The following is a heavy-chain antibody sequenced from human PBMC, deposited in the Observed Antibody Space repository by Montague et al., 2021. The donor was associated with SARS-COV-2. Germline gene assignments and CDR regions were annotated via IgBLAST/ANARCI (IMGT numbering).Heavy chain of an antibody. CDR2: IYHSGTT. CDR3: VREKAGGLRDVFDI. CDR1: GFSIGSGDY. V-gene: IGHV4-38-2*02. J-gene: IGHJ3*02. Sequence: SETLSLTCTVSGFSIGSGDYWGWIRQPTGKGLEWIGSIYHSGTTXXNPSLQSRLTMSIDTSTNQFSLRLTSVTAADTAVFYCVREKAGGLRDVFDIRGQGTTVTVSS.